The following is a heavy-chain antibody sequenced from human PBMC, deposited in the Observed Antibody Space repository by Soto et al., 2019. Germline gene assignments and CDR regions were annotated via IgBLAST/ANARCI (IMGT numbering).Heavy chain of an antibody. CDR1: GYSFTSYG. J-gene: IGHJ4*02. V-gene: IGHV1-18*01. CDR2: ISVYNGNI. Sequence: ASVKVSCKASGYSFTSYGISWVGQAPGQGLEWLGWISVYNGNINYAQKLQGRVTMTTDTSTSTAYMELRSLRSDDTAVYYCAKDRVLSDSGNFDYWGQGTLVTVS. CDR3: AKDRVLSDSGNFDY. D-gene: IGHD1-26*01.